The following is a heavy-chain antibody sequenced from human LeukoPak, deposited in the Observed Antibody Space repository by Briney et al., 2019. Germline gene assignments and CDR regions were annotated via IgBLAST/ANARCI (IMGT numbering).Heavy chain of an antibody. J-gene: IGHJ6*03. V-gene: IGHV1-8*03. CDR2: MNPNSGST. CDR3: ARGPRDILTGYRYNYYYMDV. Sequence: ASVKVSCKASGYTFTSYDINWVRQATGQGLEWMGCMNPNSGSTGYAQKFQGRVTITRNTSISTAYMELSSLRSEDTAVYYCARGPRDILTGYRYNYYYMDVWGKGTTVTVSS. CDR1: GYTFTSYD. D-gene: IGHD3-9*01.